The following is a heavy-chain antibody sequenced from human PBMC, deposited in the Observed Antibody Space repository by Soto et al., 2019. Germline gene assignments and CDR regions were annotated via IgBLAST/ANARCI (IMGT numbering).Heavy chain of an antibody. J-gene: IGHJ6*02. D-gene: IGHD1-26*01. V-gene: IGHV3-15*01. CDR1: GFTFSNAW. CDR3: TTGAGVGAYYYYGMDV. Sequence: EVQLVESGGGLVKPGGSLRLSCAASGFTFSNAWMSWVRQAPGKGLEWVGRIKSKTDGGTTDYAAPVKGRFTISRDDSKXXLYLQVNSLKTEDTAVYYCTTGAGVGAYYYYGMDVWGQGTTVTVSS. CDR2: IKSKTDGGTT.